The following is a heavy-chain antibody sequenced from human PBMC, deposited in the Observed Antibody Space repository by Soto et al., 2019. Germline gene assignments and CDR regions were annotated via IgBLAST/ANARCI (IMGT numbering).Heavy chain of an antibody. Sequence: ASVKVSCKASGYTFTHYSMHWVRQAPGQRLEWMGWINGGNGYTEYSQKFQGRVTITRDTSASTAYMELSGLTSEDTAVYYCAKPDRDSSGFYFFDYWGQGTLVTVPQ. CDR3: AKPDRDSSGFYFFDY. CDR2: INGGNGYT. J-gene: IGHJ4*02. D-gene: IGHD3-22*01. V-gene: IGHV1-3*01. CDR1: GYTFTHYS.